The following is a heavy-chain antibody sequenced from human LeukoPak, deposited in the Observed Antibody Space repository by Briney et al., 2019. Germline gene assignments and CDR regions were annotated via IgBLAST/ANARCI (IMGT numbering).Heavy chain of an antibody. CDR1: GFTFSSYA. D-gene: IGHD5-24*01. CDR2: ISSRSTYV. V-gene: IGHV3-21*06. Sequence: GGSLRLSCAASGFTFSSYAMSWVRQAPGKGLEWVSSISSRSTYVFYADSVKGRFAISRDNAKNSMYLQMNGLRAEDTAVYYCARFRRDGSNYNDYWGQGTLVTVSS. CDR3: ARFRRDGSNYNDY. J-gene: IGHJ4*02.